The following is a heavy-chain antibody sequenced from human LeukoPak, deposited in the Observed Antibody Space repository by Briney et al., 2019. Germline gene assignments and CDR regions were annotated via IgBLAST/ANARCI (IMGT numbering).Heavy chain of an antibody. Sequence: GGSLRLSCAASGFTFSSYSMNWVRQAPGKGLEWVSYISSSSSTIYFADSVKGRFTISRDNSKNTLYLQMNSLRAEDTAVYYCAKHLVVPAAIPLYFDCWGQGTLVTVSS. J-gene: IGHJ4*02. D-gene: IGHD2-2*02. CDR3: AKHLVVPAAIPLYFDC. CDR2: ISSSSSTI. V-gene: IGHV3-48*01. CDR1: GFTFSSYS.